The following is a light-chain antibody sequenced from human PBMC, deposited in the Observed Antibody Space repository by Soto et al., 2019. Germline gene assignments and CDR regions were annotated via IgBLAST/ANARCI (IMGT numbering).Light chain of an antibody. Sequence: EIVLTQSPVTLSLSPGERATLSCRARQTISNYLAWYQQKPGQAPRLLIYDASNRATGIPARFSGSGSGTDFTLTISSLEREDFAVYYCQERSNWPSYTFGQGTKLEIK. CDR2: DAS. CDR3: QERSNWPSYT. V-gene: IGKV3-11*01. J-gene: IGKJ2*01. CDR1: QTISNY.